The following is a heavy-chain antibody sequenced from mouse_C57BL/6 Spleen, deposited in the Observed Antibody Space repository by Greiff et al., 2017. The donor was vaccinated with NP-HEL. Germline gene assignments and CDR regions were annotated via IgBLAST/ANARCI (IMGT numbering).Heavy chain of an antibody. Sequence: QVQLQQSGPELVKPGASVKISCKASGYAFSSSWMNWVKQRPGKGLEWIGRIYPGDGDTNYNGKFKGKATLTADKSSSTAYMQLSSLTSEDSAVYFCARWGNYGGYFDVWGTGTTVTVSS. J-gene: IGHJ1*03. D-gene: IGHD1-1*02. CDR3: ARWGNYGGYFDV. V-gene: IGHV1-82*01. CDR1: GYAFSSSW. CDR2: IYPGDGDT.